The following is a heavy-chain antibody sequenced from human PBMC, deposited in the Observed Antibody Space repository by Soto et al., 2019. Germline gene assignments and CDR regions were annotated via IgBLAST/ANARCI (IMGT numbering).Heavy chain of an antibody. V-gene: IGHV4-31*03. CDR2: IYYSGST. D-gene: IGHD4-17*01. CDR3: ARVTYGDYEPLFDY. J-gene: IGHJ4*02. CDR1: GGSISSGGYY. Sequence: SETLSLTCTVSGGSISSGGYYWSWIRQHPGKGLEWIGYIYYSGSTYYNPSLKSRVTISVDTSKNQFSLKLSSVTAADTAVYYCARVTYGDYEPLFDYWGQGTLVTVSS.